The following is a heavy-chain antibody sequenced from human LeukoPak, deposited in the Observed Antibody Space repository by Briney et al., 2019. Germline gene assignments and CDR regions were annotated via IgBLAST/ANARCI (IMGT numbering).Heavy chain of an antibody. CDR2: INPEGSEK. J-gene: IGHJ4*02. CDR3: ARDLAYSRLDY. Sequence: AGGSLRLSCAASGFTFSSSWMDWVRQAPGKGLEWVASINPEGSEKYSADSVKGRFTISRDNAKNSLYLQMDSLRVEDTAFYYCARDLAYSRLDYWGQGMLVTVSS. D-gene: IGHD5-18*01. CDR1: GFTFSSSW. V-gene: IGHV3-7*01.